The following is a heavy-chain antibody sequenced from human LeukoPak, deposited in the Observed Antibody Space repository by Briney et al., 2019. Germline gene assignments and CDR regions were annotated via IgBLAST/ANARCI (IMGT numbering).Heavy chain of an antibody. CDR1: GYTFTRFF. V-gene: IGHV1-46*01. D-gene: IGHD2-2*01. CDR2: IKVSGGAT. J-gene: IGHJ1*01. CDR3: AREGAPSQFPASEYLQP. Sequence: ASVTISCKASGYTFTRFFMYWVRQAPGQGPEWMGRIKVSGGATDYAQKFQARVTMTSDTSTNTVYMEMSNLRSDDTAVYYCAREGAPSQFPASEYLQPWGQGTLVIVSA.